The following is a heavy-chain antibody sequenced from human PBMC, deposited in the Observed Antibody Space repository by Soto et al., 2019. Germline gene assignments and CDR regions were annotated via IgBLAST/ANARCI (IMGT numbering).Heavy chain of an antibody. J-gene: IGHJ4*02. CDR2: ISPYNGNT. V-gene: IGHV1-18*01. D-gene: IGHD2-2*01. CDR3: ARDTSNSFDY. CDR1: GFTFNTYF. Sequence: HVQLLQSGGELKKPGASVKVSCNTSGFTFNTYFISWVRQASGQGLEWMGWISPYNGNTKYGEKFQGRFTMTTDTSTRTAYMELRNLRIYDTAVYYFARDTSNSFDYWGQGTLVTVSS.